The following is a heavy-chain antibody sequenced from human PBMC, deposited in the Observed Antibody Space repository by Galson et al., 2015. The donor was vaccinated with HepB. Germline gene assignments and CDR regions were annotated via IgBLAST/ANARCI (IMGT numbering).Heavy chain of an antibody. CDR1: GYTFTGYY. Sequence: SVKVSCKASGYTFTGYYMHWVRQAPGQGLEWMGRINPNSGGTNYAQKFQGRVTMTRDTSISTAYMELSRLRSDDTAVYYCARRLGYDYIWGSYRHGAFDIWGQGTMVTVSS. D-gene: IGHD3-16*02. CDR3: ARRLGYDYIWGSYRHGAFDI. V-gene: IGHV1-2*06. CDR2: INPNSGGT. J-gene: IGHJ3*02.